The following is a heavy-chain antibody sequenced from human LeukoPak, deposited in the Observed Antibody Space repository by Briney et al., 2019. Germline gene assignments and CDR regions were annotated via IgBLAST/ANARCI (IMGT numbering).Heavy chain of an antibody. CDR2: IRYDGSNK. CDR1: GFTFSIYG. J-gene: IGHJ5*02. Sequence: GGSLRLSCAAWGFTFSIYGMHWVRQAPGKGLEWVAFIRYDGSNKYYADSVKGRFTISRDNSKNTLYLQMNSLRAEDTAVYYCAKEVPAAISNWFDPWGQGTLVTVSS. D-gene: IGHD2-2*01. CDR3: AKEVPAAISNWFDP. V-gene: IGHV3-30*02.